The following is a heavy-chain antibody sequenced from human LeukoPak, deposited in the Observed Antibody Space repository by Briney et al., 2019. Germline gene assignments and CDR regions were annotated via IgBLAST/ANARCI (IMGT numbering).Heavy chain of an antibody. CDR3: AKRRDETYYYDSSGYYFDY. D-gene: IGHD3-22*01. CDR1: GFTFSSYA. J-gene: IGHJ4*02. Sequence: GGSLRLSCAASGFTFSSYAMSWVRQAPAKGLEWVSAISGSGGSTYYADSVKARFTISRDNSKNTLYLRMNSLRAEDTAVYYCAKRRDETYYYDSSGYYFDYWGQGTLVTVSS. CDR2: ISGSGGST. V-gene: IGHV3-23*01.